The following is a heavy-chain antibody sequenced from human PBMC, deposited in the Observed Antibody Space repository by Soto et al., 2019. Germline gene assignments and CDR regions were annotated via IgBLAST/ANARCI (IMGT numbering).Heavy chain of an antibody. CDR3: VSRIPSWVFDY. D-gene: IGHD3-16*01. Sequence: PGGSLRLSCAASGFTFSSYAMHWVRQAPGKGLEWVAVISYDGSNKYYADSVKGRFTISRDTSANTLYLRTDKLRVEDTAVYFCVSRIPSWVFDYWGQGTLVTVSS. V-gene: IGHV3-30*14. CDR2: ISYDGSNK. CDR1: GFTFSSYA. J-gene: IGHJ4*01.